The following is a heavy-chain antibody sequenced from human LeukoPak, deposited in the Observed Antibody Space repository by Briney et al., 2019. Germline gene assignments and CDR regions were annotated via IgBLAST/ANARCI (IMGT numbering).Heavy chain of an antibody. Sequence: GGSLRLSCAASGFTFSSYAMHWVRQAPGKGLEWVAVISYDGSNKYYADSVKGRFTISRDNSKNTLYLQMNSLRAEDTAVYYCAKDPTYDYWGQGTLVTVSS. CDR1: GFTFSSYA. CDR3: AKDPTYDY. J-gene: IGHJ4*02. CDR2: ISYDGSNK. V-gene: IGHV3-30*18.